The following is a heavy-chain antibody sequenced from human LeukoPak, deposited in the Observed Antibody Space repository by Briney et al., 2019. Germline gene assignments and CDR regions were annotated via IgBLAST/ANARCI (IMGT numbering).Heavy chain of an antibody. CDR3: ARYTSGTSYRGLDQ. CDR1: RLTVSSYG. J-gene: IGHJ4*02. CDR2: IIGSAVNT. V-gene: IGHV3-23*01. D-gene: IGHD3-10*01. Sequence: GGSLRLSCGASRLTVSSYGMSWVRQAPGKGLEWVSTIIGSAVNTYYADSVKGRFTISRDDSKNTVYLQMNSLRAEDTAVYSCARYTSGTSYRGLDQWGQGTLVTVSS.